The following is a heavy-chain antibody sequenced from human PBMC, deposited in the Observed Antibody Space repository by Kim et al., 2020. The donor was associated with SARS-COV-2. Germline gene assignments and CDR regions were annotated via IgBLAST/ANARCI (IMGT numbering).Heavy chain of an antibody. Sequence: GGSLRLSCAASGFRFSDYYMSWIRQAPGKGLEWVSYISSSGSTIYYADSVKGRFTISRDNAKNSLYLQMNSLRAEDTAVYYCARDGHYDRTSWEYFQYWGQGTLVTVSS. CDR2: ISSSGSTI. V-gene: IGHV3-11*01. CDR1: GFRFSDYY. J-gene: IGHJ1*01. D-gene: IGHD3-22*01. CDR3: ARDGHYDRTSWEYFQY.